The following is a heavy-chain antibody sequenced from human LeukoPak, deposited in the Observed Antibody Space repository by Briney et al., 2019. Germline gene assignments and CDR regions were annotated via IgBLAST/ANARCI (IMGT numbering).Heavy chain of an antibody. V-gene: IGHV1-18*01. CDR2: ISAYNGNT. CDR3: ARNLTPYYYDSSGPLGY. Sequence: GASVKVSCKASGYTFTSYAMNWVRQAPGQGLEWMGWISAYNGNTNYAQKLQGRVTMTTDTSTSTAYMELRSLRSDDTAVYYCARNLTPYYYDSSGPLGYWGQGTLVTVSS. CDR1: GYTFTSYA. D-gene: IGHD3-22*01. J-gene: IGHJ4*02.